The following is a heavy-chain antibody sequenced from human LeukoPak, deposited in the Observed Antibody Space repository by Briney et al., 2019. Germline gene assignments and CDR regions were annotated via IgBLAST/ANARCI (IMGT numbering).Heavy chain of an antibody. D-gene: IGHD3-22*01. Sequence: SETLSLTCTVSGGSISTYYWNWLRQPPGKGLEWIGYIYYSGSTNYNPSLKSRVTISVDMSKNQFSLKLTSVTAADTAVYYCARDDSNYYDSSGFDYWGQGTLVTVSS. CDR1: GGSISTYY. J-gene: IGHJ4*02. CDR2: IYYSGST. CDR3: ARDDSNYYDSSGFDY. V-gene: IGHV4-59*01.